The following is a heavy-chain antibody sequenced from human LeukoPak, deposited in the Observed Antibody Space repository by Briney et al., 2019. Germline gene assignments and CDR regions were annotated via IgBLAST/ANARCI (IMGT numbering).Heavy chain of an antibody. D-gene: IGHD6-19*01. Sequence: PSETLSLTCTVSGGSISSYYWSWIRQPPGKGLEWIGYIYYSGSTNYNPSLKSRVTISVDTSKNQFSLKLSPVTAADTAAYYCVRESRGWYEDSWGQGTLVTVSS. CDR3: VRESRGWYEDS. V-gene: IGHV4-59*12. J-gene: IGHJ4*02. CDR2: IYYSGST. CDR1: GGSISSYY.